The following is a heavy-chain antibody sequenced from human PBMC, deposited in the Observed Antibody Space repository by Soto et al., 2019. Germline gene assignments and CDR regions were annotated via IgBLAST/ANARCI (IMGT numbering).Heavy chain of an antibody. V-gene: IGHV1-18*01. J-gene: IGHJ3*02. CDR1: GYAFTSHG. CDR3: AGDGNYESRLDPFGI. Sequence: QVQLVQSGAEVKKPGASVKVSCKASGYAFTSHGISWVRQAPGQGLEWMGWISAYDGNTNYAQKFQGRVTMTKDTSTSTAHMEMRSRRSYDTAVYYGAGDGNYESRLDPFGIWGQGTMGTGSS. D-gene: IGHD3-22*01. CDR2: ISAYDGNT.